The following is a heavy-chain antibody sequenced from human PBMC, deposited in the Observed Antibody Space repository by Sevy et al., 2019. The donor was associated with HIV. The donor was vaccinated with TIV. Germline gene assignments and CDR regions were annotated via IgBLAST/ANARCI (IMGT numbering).Heavy chain of an antibody. J-gene: IGHJ4*02. CDR3: ARDLLGYYDSSGYPDY. CDR1: GFTFSSYA. Sequence: GGSLRLSCAAPGFTFSSYAMHWVRQAPGKGLEWVAVISYDGSNKYYADSVKGRFTISRDNSKNTRYLQMNSLRAEDTAVYYCARDLLGYYDSSGYPDYWGQGTLVTVSS. V-gene: IGHV3-30-3*01. CDR2: ISYDGSNK. D-gene: IGHD3-22*01.